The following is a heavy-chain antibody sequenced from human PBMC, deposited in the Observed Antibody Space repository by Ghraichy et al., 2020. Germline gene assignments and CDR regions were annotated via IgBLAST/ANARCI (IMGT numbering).Heavy chain of an antibody. CDR2: ISYDATSEYYDGTKT. CDR1: GFTFSNYA. J-gene: IGHJ4*02. Sequence: LSLTCATSGFTFSNYAMHWVRQAPGKGLEWVAVISYDATSEYYDGTKTYYADSVKGRFTISRDNSKKTLYLQMNSLRAEDAAVYYCARDPLHGALDYWGRGTLVMVSS. D-gene: IGHD3-10*01. CDR3: ARDPLHGALDY. V-gene: IGHV3-30*03.